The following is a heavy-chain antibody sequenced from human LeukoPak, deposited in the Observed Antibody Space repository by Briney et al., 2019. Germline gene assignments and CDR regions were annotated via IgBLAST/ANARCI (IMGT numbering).Heavy chain of an antibody. CDR2: INHSGST. Sequence: PSETLSLTCAVYGGSFSGYYWSWIRQPPGKGLEWIGEINHSGSTNYNPSFKSRVTISVDTSKNQFSLKLSSVTAADTAVYYCARGLFCYDSSAIPKTCAFDIWGQGTMVTVSS. CDR3: ARGLFCYDSSAIPKTCAFDI. CDR1: GGSFSGYY. V-gene: IGHV4-34*01. J-gene: IGHJ3*02. D-gene: IGHD3-22*01.